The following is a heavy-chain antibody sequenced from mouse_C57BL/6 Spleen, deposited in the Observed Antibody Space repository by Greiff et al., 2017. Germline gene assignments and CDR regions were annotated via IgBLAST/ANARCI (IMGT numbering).Heavy chain of an antibody. CDR3: ARKDYDALFAY. CDR1: GFTFSDYG. Sequence: EVHLVESGGGLVKPGGSLKLSCAASGFTFSDYGMHWVRQAPEKGLEWVAYISSGSSTIYYADTVKRRFTISRDNAKNTLFLQMTSLRSEDTAMYYCARKDYDALFAYWGQGTLVTVSA. CDR2: ISSGSSTI. V-gene: IGHV5-17*01. D-gene: IGHD2-4*01. J-gene: IGHJ3*01.